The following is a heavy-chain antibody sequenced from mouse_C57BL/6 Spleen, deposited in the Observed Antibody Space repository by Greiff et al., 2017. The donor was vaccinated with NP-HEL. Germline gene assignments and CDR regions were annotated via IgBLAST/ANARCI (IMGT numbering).Heavy chain of an antibody. J-gene: IGHJ3*01. CDR3: TTRGYYSNYFFAY. Sequence: EVQLQQSGAELVRPGASVKLSCTASGFNIKDDYMHWVKQRPEQGLEWIGWIDPENGDTEYASKFQGKATITADTSSNTAYLQLSSLTSEDTAVYYCTTRGYYSNYFFAYWGQGTLVTVSA. D-gene: IGHD2-5*01. CDR2: IDPENGDT. CDR1: GFNIKDDY. V-gene: IGHV14-4*01.